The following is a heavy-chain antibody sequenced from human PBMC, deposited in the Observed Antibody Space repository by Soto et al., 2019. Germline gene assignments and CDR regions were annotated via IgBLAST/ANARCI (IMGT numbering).Heavy chain of an antibody. Sequence: SETLSLTCAVYGGSFSGYYWSWIRQPPGKGLEWIGEINHSGSTNYNPSLKSRVTISVDTSKNQFSLKLSSVTAADTAVYYCARGGRYYYDSSGYYSYYYYGMDVWGQGTTVT. J-gene: IGHJ6*02. D-gene: IGHD3-22*01. CDR2: INHSGST. V-gene: IGHV4-34*01. CDR1: GGSFSGYY. CDR3: ARGGRYYYDSSGYYSYYYYGMDV.